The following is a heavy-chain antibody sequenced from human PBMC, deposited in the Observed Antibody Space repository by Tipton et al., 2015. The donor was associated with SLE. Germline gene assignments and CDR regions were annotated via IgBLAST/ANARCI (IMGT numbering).Heavy chain of an antibody. V-gene: IGHV3-66*01. CDR1: GFIVSTNY. D-gene: IGHD1-7*01. J-gene: IGHJ5*02. CDR2: IYIGGST. Sequence: SLRLSCAASGFIVSTNYMTWVRQAPGKGLEWVSVIYIGGSTYYADSVKGRFTISRDNSKNTVYLQMNSLRAEDTAVYYCARELRLTGTMGWFDPWGQGALVTVSS. CDR3: ARELRLTGTMGWFDP.